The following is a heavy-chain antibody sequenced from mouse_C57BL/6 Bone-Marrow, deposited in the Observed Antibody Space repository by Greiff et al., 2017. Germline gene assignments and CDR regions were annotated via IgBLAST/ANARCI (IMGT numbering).Heavy chain of an antibody. CDR3: ARGELGPYWYFDV. J-gene: IGHJ1*03. CDR1: GFTFSDYG. D-gene: IGHD4-1*01. CDR2: ISSGSSTI. V-gene: IGHV5-17*01. Sequence: EVQWVESGGGLVKPGGSLKLSCAASGFTFSDYGMHWVRQAPEKGLEWVAYISSGSSTIYYADTVKGRFTISRDNAKNTLFLQMTSLRSEDTAMYYCARGELGPYWYFDVWGTGTTVTVSS.